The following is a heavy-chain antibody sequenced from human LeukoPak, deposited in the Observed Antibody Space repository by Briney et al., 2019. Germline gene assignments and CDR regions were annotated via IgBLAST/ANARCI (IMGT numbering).Heavy chain of an antibody. V-gene: IGHV4-61*01. D-gene: IGHD4/OR15-4a*01. CDR2: IYNSGST. CDR3: ARNGLSRYYYYMDV. Sequence: SETLSFNCSVAGGSISSSPYYWTCIREPPGKRLERIVYIYNSGSTNYNPSIKSRVTISVDTSKNQFSLKLSSVTAADTAVYYCARNGLSRYYYYMDVWGKGTTVTVSS. CDR1: GGSISSSPYY. J-gene: IGHJ6*03.